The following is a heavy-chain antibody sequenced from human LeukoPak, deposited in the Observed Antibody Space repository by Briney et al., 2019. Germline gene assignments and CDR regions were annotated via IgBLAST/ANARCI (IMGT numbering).Heavy chain of an antibody. CDR3: ARRGRNSSGWQDYL. Sequence: SETLSLTCTVSGGSISSYYWSWIRQPPGKGLERIANIYHTGSTNYNPSLSSRVTISIDTAKNQFSLKLTSVTAADTAVYYCARRGRNSSGWQDYLWGQGTLVTVSS. CDR2: IYHTGST. D-gene: IGHD6-25*01. J-gene: IGHJ4*02. V-gene: IGHV4-59*01. CDR1: GGSISSYY.